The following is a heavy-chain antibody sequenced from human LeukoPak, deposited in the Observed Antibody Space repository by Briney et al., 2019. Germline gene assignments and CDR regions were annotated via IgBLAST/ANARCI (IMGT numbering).Heavy chain of an antibody. CDR2: ISSSSSYI. CDR1: GFTFSSYS. D-gene: IGHD6-19*01. V-gene: IGHV3-21*04. J-gene: IGHJ6*03. CDR3: ARDRVVAGTSLHYYYYYMDV. Sequence: GGSLRLSCAASGFTFSSYSMNWVRQAPGKGLEWVSSISSSSSYIYYADSVKGRFTISRDNAKNSLYLQMNSLRADDTAVYYCARDRVVAGTSLHYYYYYMDVWGKGTTVTISS.